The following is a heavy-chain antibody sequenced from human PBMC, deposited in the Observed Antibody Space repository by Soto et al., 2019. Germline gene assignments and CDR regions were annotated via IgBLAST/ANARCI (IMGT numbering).Heavy chain of an antibody. CDR1: GFTFRSYS. J-gene: IGHJ3*02. CDR2: ISSSSSTI. Sequence: EVQLVESGGGLAQPGGSLRLSCAASGFTFRSYSMNWVRQAPGKGLEWVSYISSSSSTIYYADSVKGRFTISRDNAKNSLYLQMTSLRDEDTAVYYCARVRIGAFDIWGQVKMGTVSS. V-gene: IGHV3-48*02. CDR3: ARVRIGAFDI.